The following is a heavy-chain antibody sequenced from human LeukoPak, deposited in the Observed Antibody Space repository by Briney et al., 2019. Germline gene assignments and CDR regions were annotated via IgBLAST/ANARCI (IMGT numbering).Heavy chain of an antibody. V-gene: IGHV3-21*01. D-gene: IGHD4-17*01. CDR3: ARDRDYGDYGPPHDY. Sequence: GGSLRLSCAASGFTFSSYSMNWVRQAPGKGLEWVSSISSSSSYIYYADSVKGRFTISRDNAKNSLYLQMNSLRAEDTAVYYCARDRDYGDYGPPHDYWGQGTLVTVSS. J-gene: IGHJ4*02. CDR1: GFTFSSYS. CDR2: ISSSSSYI.